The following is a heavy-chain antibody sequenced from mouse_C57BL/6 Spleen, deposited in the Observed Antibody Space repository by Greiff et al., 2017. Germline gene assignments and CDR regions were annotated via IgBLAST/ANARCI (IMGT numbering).Heavy chain of an antibody. J-gene: IGHJ4*01. CDR3: ARSCSTTGYAMDY. V-gene: IGHV1-52*01. D-gene: IGHD6-1*01. CDR2: IDPSDSET. CDR1: GYTFTSYW. Sequence: QVQLQQPGAELVRPGSSVKLSCKASGYTFTSYWMHWVKQRPIQGLEWIGNIDPSDSETHYNQKFKDKATLTVDKSSSTAYMQLSSLTSEDSAVYYCARSCSTTGYAMDYWGQGTSVTVSS.